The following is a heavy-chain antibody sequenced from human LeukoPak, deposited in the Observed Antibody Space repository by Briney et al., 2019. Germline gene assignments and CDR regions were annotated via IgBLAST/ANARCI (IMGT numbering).Heavy chain of an antibody. CDR1: GFTFSNYA. V-gene: IGHV3-23*01. D-gene: IGHD5-12*01. Sequence: GGSLRLSCAASGFTFSNYAITWVRQAQGKGLQWVSAITGSGGSTSYADSVKGRFALSRDNSKNTLYLQMNSLRAEDTAVYYCATLMRGPTGYSGYGGEDYWGQGTLVTVSS. J-gene: IGHJ4*02. CDR3: ATLMRGPTGYSGYGGEDY. CDR2: ITGSGGST.